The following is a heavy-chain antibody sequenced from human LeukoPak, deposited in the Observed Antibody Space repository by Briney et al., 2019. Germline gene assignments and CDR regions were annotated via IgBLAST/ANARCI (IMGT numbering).Heavy chain of an antibody. D-gene: IGHD4-17*01. V-gene: IGHV3-48*01. CDR1: GFTFSSYS. CDR2: ISSSSSTI. CDR3: ARDLHYGDPRGEHDY. Sequence: GGSLRLSCAASGFTFSSYSMNWVRQAPGKGLEWVSYISSSSSTIYYADSVKGRFTISRDNAKNSLYPQMNSLRAEDTAVYYCARDLHYGDPRGEHDYWGQGTLVTVSS. J-gene: IGHJ4*02.